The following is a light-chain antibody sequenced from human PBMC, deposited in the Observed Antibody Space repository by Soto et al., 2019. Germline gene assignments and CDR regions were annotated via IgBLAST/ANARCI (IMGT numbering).Light chain of an antibody. CDR1: QSVSSS. Sequence: EIVVTQSPATLSVSPGERVTLSCRASQSVSSSLAWYQQRTGQAPRLLIYDTSTRAPGIAARFSGSGSGTEFTLTISSLQSEDVAVYYCQQYVHWPPGTFGQGTTVEIK. J-gene: IGKJ1*01. CDR3: QQYVHWPPGT. V-gene: IGKV3-15*01. CDR2: DTS.